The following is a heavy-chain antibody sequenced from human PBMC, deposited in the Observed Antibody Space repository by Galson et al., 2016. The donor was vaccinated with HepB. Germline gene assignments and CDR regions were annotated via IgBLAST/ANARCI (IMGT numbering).Heavy chain of an antibody. V-gene: IGHV3-7*01. CDR2: INQDGSEK. Sequence: SLRLSCAASGFTFGSYWMSWVRQAPGKGLELAANINQDGSEKSYVDSAKGRFTISRDNSRNTLYLEMNSLRAEDTAVYYCARDKVETTGEFGPDYWGQGTLVTVS. CDR3: ARDKVETTGEFGPDY. CDR1: GFTFGSYW. J-gene: IGHJ4*02. D-gene: IGHD3-10*01.